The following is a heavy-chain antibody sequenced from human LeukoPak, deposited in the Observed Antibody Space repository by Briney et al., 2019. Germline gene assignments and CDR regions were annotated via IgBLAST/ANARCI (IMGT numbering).Heavy chain of an antibody. CDR3: ARSAVGYYYDSSGYY. J-gene: IGHJ4*02. CDR1: GFTFSSYA. D-gene: IGHD3-22*01. CDR2: ISGSGDST. Sequence: GGSLRLSCAASGFTFSSYAMSWVRQAPGKGLEWVSAISGSGDSTYYADSVKGRFTISRDNSKNTLYLQMDSLRAEDTAVYYCARSAVGYYYDSSGYYWGQGTLLTVSS. V-gene: IGHV3-23*01.